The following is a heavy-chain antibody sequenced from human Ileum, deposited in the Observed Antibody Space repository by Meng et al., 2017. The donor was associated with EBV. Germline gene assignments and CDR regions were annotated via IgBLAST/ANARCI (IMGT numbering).Heavy chain of an antibody. D-gene: IGHD3-16*01. V-gene: IGHV1-8*02. CDR1: GYTFINHD. CDR3: ARGSGAGGRDWFDP. J-gene: IGHJ5*02. CDR2: MNSNSGNT. Sequence: QVQLVQSGAEVKKPGDSVKVSCKASGYTFINHDIDWFRQAPGQGLEWMGWMNSNSGNTGYGQKFQDRVTMTRNTSISTAYMELSSLTSEDTALYYCARGSGAGGRDWFDPWGQGTLVTVSS.